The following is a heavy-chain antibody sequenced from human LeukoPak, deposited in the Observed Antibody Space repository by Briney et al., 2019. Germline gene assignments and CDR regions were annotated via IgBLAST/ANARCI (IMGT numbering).Heavy chain of an antibody. D-gene: IGHD3-16*01. CDR1: GGSISGTYY. CDR3: ARRWVYDKRAFDA. CDR2: IYYTGTT. J-gene: IGHJ3*01. V-gene: IGHV4-59*08. Sequence: SETLSLTCTVSGGSISGTYYWSWIRQPRGKGLEWIGYIYYTGTTDSNPSLKSRVTISLDTSKNQFSLNLSSVTAADTAVYYCARRWVYDKRAFDAWGQGTMVTVSS.